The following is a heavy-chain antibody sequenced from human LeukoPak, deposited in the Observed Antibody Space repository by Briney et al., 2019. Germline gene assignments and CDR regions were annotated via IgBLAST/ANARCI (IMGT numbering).Heavy chain of an antibody. V-gene: IGHV3-21*06. J-gene: IGHJ3*02. CDR2: TDTSGRYV. Sequence: GGSLRFPCAASGFTFSNYGMNWVRQAPGKGLEWVSFTDTSGRYVYYGDSVKGRFTISRDNAKNLLFLQMNGLRAEDTALYYCARGRSITLLRGVAMSDGFDIWGQGAMVAVSS. CDR3: ARGRSITLLRGVAMSDGFDI. D-gene: IGHD3-10*01. CDR1: GFTFSNYG.